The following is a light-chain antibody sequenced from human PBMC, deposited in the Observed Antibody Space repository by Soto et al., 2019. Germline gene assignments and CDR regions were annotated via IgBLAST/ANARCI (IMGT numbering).Light chain of an antibody. Sequence: EILLTQSPCTLSLSAGERATLSCRARQSVSSSYLAWYQQKPGHAPSLRIYGASSRATGIPDRFSGSGSGTDFTLTISRLEPEDFAVYYCQQYGSSITFGQGTRLEIK. CDR3: QQYGSSIT. V-gene: IGKV3-20*01. J-gene: IGKJ5*01. CDR2: GAS. CDR1: QSVSSSY.